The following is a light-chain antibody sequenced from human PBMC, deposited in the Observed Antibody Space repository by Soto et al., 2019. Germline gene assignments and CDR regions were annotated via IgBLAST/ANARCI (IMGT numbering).Light chain of an antibody. CDR2: DAT. J-gene: IGKJ1*01. Sequence: DIQMTQSPSSLSASVGDRVTITCRASQSISSYLNWYQQRPGKAPNLLIYDATRLHSGVPPRFSGSGYGTEFTLTINSLQPDDFATYYCQQYNSQTWTFGQGTKVDI. V-gene: IGKV1-39*01. CDR1: QSISSY. CDR3: QQYNSQTWT.